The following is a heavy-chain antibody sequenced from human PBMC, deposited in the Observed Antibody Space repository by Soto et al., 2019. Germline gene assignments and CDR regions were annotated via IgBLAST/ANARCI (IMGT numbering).Heavy chain of an antibody. D-gene: IGHD2-15*01. Sequence: PGGSLRLSCAASGFTFSGSAMHWVRQASGKGLEWVGRIRSKGNSYATEYAASVKGRFTISRDDSKNTAYLQMNSLKTEDTAVYYCTRRSCSGGRCYSDYWGQGALVTVSS. J-gene: IGHJ4*02. CDR3: TRRSCSGGRCYSDY. V-gene: IGHV3-73*01. CDR2: IRSKGNSYAT. CDR1: GFTFSGSA.